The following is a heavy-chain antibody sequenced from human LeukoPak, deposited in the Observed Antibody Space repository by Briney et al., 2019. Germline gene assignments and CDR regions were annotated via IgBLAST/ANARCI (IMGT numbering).Heavy chain of an antibody. CDR3: ARDYSNGVYAFDI. D-gene: IGHD4-11*01. Sequence: SETLSLTRTVSGGSISSYYWSWIRQPAGKGLGWIGRIYTSGSTNYNPSLKSRVTMSVDTSKNQFSLKLSSVTAAYTAVCECARDYSNGVYAFDIWGQGTMGTVSS. CDR1: GGSISSYY. J-gene: IGHJ3*02. CDR2: IYTSGST. V-gene: IGHV4-4*07.